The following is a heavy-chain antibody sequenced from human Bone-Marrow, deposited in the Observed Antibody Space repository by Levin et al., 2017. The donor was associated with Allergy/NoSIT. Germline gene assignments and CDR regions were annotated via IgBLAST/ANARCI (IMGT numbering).Heavy chain of an antibody. V-gene: IGHV4-59*02. Sequence: SETLSLTCTVSGASVSNSLWGWVRQAPGKGLEWLAYVSHSGRNKNNPSVTGRLTLSLDTSNNQFFLRLTSLSPADTAVYYCAGLFSKFQLLPGSDVWSQGTTVTVSS. J-gene: IGHJ6*02. D-gene: IGHD2-2*01. CDR2: VSHSGRN. CDR3: AGLFSKFQLLPGSDV. CDR1: GASVSNSL.